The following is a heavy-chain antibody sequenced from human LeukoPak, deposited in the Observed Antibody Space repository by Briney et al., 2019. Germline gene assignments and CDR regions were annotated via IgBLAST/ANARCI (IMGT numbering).Heavy chain of an antibody. D-gene: IGHD5-18*01. V-gene: IGHV4-59*08. Sequence: SETLSLTCAVSGASISTYYWSWIRQPPGKGLEWIGYIFYTGSTNYNPSLKRRVTISVDTSKNQFSLKVSSVTAADTAVYYCARHKVGEIQRCDYWGQGTLVTVSS. J-gene: IGHJ4*02. CDR1: GASISTYY. CDR3: ARHKVGEIQRCDY. CDR2: IFYTGST.